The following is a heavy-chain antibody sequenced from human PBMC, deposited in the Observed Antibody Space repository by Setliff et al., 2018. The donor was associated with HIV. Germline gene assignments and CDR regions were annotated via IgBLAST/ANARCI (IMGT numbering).Heavy chain of an antibody. V-gene: IGHV4-38-2*01. D-gene: IGHD5-18*01. Sequence: SETLSLTCAVSGYPISSGYYWGWIRQPPGKGLEWIGSIYHSGSTYNNPSLKSRVTISVDTSKNQFSLKLTSMTAADTAVYYCARTLRAAAMGYFDYWGQGTLVTVS. CDR2: IYHSGST. CDR1: GYPISSGYY. J-gene: IGHJ4*02. CDR3: ARTLRAAAMGYFDY.